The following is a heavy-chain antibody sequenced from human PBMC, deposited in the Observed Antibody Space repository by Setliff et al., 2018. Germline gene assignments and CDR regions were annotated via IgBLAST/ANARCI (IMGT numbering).Heavy chain of an antibody. V-gene: IGHV4-61*10. J-gene: IGHJ4*02. CDR1: GGSVGSDFSY. Sequence: SETLSLTCTVSGGSVGSDFSYWTWIRQPAGKGLEWIGYVYYSGIANYSPSLKSRLTISVDTSKTQFSLKLNSMTTADTAVYYCARGGTYRYFDYWGQGTLVTVSS. CDR3: ARGGTYRYFDY. CDR2: VYYSGIA.